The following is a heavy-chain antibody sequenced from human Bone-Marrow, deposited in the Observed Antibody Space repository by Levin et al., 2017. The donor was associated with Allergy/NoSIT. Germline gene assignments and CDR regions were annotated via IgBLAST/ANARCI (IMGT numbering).Heavy chain of an antibody. J-gene: IGHJ2*01. CDR3: AKSGNHWYFDL. Sequence: SETLSLTCSVSGGSITRGNYYWSWIRQHPGKGLEWIGYIYYSGSTYYNPSLKSRVTFSVDTSNHQFSLTLNSVTAADTAVYYCAKSGNHWYFDLWGRGTLVTVSS. V-gene: IGHV4-31*03. D-gene: IGHD1-14*01. CDR1: GGSITRGNYY. CDR2: IYYSGST.